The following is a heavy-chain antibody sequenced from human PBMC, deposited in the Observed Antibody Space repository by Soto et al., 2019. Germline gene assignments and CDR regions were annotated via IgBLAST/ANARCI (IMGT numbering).Heavy chain of an antibody. CDR2: ISGSGGST. Sequence: GESLKISCAASGFTFSSYAMSWVRQAPGKGLEWVSAISGSGGSTYYADSVKGRFTISRDNSKNTLYLQMNSLRAEDTAVYYCAKGQVRTFGLFDYWGQGTLVTVSS. CDR3: AKGQVRTFGLFDY. J-gene: IGHJ4*02. CDR1: GFTFSSYA. D-gene: IGHD3-16*01. V-gene: IGHV3-23*01.